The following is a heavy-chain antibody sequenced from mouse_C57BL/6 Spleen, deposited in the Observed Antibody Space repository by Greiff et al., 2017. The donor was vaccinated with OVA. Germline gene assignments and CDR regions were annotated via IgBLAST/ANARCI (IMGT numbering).Heavy chain of an antibody. Sequence: QVQLQQPGAELVMPGASVKLSCKASGYTFTSYWMHWVKQRPGQGLEWIGEIVPSDSYTNYNQKFKGKSTLTVDKSSSTAYMQLSSLTSEDSAVYYCARCPPSGTYAMDYWGQGTSVTVAS. CDR2: IVPSDSYT. J-gene: IGHJ4*01. CDR1: GYTFTSYW. V-gene: IGHV1-69*01. D-gene: IGHD4-1*01. CDR3: ARCPPSGTYAMDY.